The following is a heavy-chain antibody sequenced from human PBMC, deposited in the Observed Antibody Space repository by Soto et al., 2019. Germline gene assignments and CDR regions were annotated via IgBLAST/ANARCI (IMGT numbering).Heavy chain of an antibody. V-gene: IGHV1-46*01. Sequence: ASVKVSCKASGYTLTSFYMHWMRQAPGQGLEWMGVIDPSAGSTTYAQKFKGRVRMTRDTFTSTVFMELSSLRSEDTAVYYCVRSPRPTGTTLYYFDSWGQRTLVTVSS. CDR3: VRSPRPTGTTLYYFDS. D-gene: IGHD1-1*01. CDR2: IDPSAGST. CDR1: GYTLTSFY. J-gene: IGHJ4*02.